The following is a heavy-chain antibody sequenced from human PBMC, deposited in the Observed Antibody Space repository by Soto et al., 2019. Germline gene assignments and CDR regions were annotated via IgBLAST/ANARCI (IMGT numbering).Heavy chain of an antibody. CDR3: ARTYYDFWSGYYNY. Sequence: PGGSLRLSCAASGFTFSSYAMSWVRQAPGKGLEWVSAISGSGGSTYYADSVKGRFTISRDNSKNTLYLQMNSLRAEDTAVYYCARTYYDFWSGYYNYWGQGTLVTVS. CDR1: GFTFSSYA. V-gene: IGHV3-23*01. J-gene: IGHJ4*02. D-gene: IGHD3-3*01. CDR2: ISGSGGST.